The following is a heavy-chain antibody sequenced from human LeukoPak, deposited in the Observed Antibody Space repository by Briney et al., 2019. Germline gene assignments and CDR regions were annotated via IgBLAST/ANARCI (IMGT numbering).Heavy chain of an antibody. D-gene: IGHD6-13*01. CDR2: ISYDGSNK. CDR1: GFTFSSYA. CDR3: ARDSSSWYNYFDY. J-gene: IGHJ4*02. V-gene: IGHV3-30-3*01. Sequence: GGSLRLSCAASGFTFSSYAKHWVRQAPGKGLEWVAVISYDGSNKYYADSVKGRFTISRDNSKNTLYLQMNSLRAEDTAVYYCARDSSSWYNYFDYWGQGTLVTVSS.